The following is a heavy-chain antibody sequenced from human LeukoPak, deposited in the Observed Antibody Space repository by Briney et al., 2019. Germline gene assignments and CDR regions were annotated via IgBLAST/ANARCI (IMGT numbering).Heavy chain of an antibody. Sequence: ASVNVSCKASGYTFTSYDINWVRQATGHGVEWMGWMNPNSGSTGYAQKVQGRVSMTRNTAISTTYMELSSLRSEDTAVYYCASSEGDMTAFDYWGQGTLVTVSS. CDR3: ASSEGDMTAFDY. CDR1: GYTFTSYD. J-gene: IGHJ4*02. CDR2: MNPNSGST. V-gene: IGHV1-8*01. D-gene: IGHD3-9*01.